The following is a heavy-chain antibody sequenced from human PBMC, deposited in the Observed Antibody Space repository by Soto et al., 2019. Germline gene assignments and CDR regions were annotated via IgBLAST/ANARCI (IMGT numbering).Heavy chain of an antibody. J-gene: IGHJ6*03. CDR2: IYPGDSDT. V-gene: IGHV5-51*01. D-gene: IGHD6-6*01. Sequence: PGESLKISCKGSGYSFTSYWIGWVRQMPGKGLEWMGIIYPGDSDTRYSPSFQGQVTISADKSISTAYLQWSSLKASDTAMYYCARIVSSSSDYMHVWGKGTTVNRLL. CDR3: ARIVSSSSDYMHV. CDR1: GYSFTSYW.